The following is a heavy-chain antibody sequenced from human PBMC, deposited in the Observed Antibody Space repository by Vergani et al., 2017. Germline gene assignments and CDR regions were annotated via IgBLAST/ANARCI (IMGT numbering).Heavy chain of an antibody. D-gene: IGHD3-22*01. CDR3: ARLYGRDSSGSKYFDY. V-gene: IGHV5-51*01. Sequence: EVQLVQSGAEVKKPGESLKISCPLSGYSFTNYWIGWVRQMPGKGLEWMGIIHPADSDTRYSPSFQGQVTLSVDKSISTAYLQRSSLRASDSAMYYCARLYGRDSSGSKYFDYWGQGTLVTVSS. CDR1: GYSFTNYW. CDR2: IHPADSDT. J-gene: IGHJ4*02.